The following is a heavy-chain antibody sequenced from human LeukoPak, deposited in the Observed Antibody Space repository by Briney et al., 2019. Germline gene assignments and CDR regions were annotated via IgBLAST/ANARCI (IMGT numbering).Heavy chain of an antibody. CDR3: ARSRAFNSGAFDP. CDR1: GASVSSASY. Sequence: SETLSLTCTVSGASVSSASYWSWIRQPPGKGVERIAHIYNGVNTNYNPSLKSRVTISVDTSKNQFSLRLNSVTAADTAVYYCARSRAFNSGAFDPWGQGSLVTVSS. CDR2: IYNGVNT. J-gene: IGHJ5*02. D-gene: IGHD1-26*01. V-gene: IGHV4-61*01.